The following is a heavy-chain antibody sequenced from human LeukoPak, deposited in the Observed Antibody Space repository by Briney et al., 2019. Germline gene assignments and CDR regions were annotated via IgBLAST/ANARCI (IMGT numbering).Heavy chain of an antibody. CDR1: GGSISSYY. CDR2: IYYSGST. Sequence: MPSETLSLTCTVSGGSISSYYWSWIRQPPGKGLEWIGYIYYSGSTNYNPSLKSRVTISVDTSKNQFSLKLSSVTAADTAVYYCARFEDTAIGWFDPWGQGTLVTVSS. J-gene: IGHJ5*02. CDR3: ARFEDTAIGWFDP. D-gene: IGHD5-18*01. V-gene: IGHV4-59*12.